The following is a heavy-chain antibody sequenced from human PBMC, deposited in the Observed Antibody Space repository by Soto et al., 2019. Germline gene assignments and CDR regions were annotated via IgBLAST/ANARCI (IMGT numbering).Heavy chain of an antibody. Sequence: EELLESGGDLVQPGGSLRLSCAASGFTFSRSAMSWVRQAPGKGLEWVSTIGASGSTYYADSVKCRFTISRDNPRDTLSLQMNTLRVEDTAVYYCAKVLDWSEWWYGMGYGMEVWGQGTTVIVSS. CDR2: IGASGST. V-gene: IGHV3-23*01. CDR1: GFTFSRSA. CDR3: AKVLDWSEWWYGMGYGMEV. J-gene: IGHJ6*02. D-gene: IGHD2-15*01.